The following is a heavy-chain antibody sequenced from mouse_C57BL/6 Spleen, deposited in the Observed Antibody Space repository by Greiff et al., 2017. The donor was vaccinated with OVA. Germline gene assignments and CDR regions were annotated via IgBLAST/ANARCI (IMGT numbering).Heavy chain of an antibody. V-gene: IGHV1-50*01. CDR1: GYTFTSYW. D-gene: IGHD3-1*01. CDR2: IDPADSYT. Sequence: QVQLQQSGAELVKPGASVKLSCKASGYTFTSYWLQWVNQRPGQGLEWIGEIDPADSYTNYNQKFKGKATLTVDTSSSTAYMQLSSLTSEDSAVYYCATSGAPGYWGQGTTLTVSS. CDR3: ATSGAPGY. J-gene: IGHJ2*01.